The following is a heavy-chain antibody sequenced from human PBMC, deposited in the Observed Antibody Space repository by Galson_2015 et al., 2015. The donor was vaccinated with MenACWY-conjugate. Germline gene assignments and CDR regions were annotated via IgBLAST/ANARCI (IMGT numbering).Heavy chain of an antibody. V-gene: IGHV1-3*01. CDR3: AREIVVAPAASWGDYYYGMDV. J-gene: IGHJ6*02. CDR2: INAGNGNT. D-gene: IGHD2-2*01. CDR1: GYTFTTYA. Sequence: SCKASGYTFTTYAMHWVRQAPGQRLAWMGWINAGNGNTKYSQKFQGRVTITSDTSASTAYMELSSLRSEDTAVYYCAREIVVAPAASWGDYYYGMDVWGQGTTVTVSS.